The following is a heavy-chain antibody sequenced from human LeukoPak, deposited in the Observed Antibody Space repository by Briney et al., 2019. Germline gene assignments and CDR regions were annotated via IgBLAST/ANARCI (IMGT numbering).Heavy chain of an antibody. V-gene: IGHV1-18*01. D-gene: IGHD4-17*01. CDR1: GYTFTSYG. CDR2: IRAYNGNA. J-gene: IGHJ4*02. Sequence: ASVPVTFKASGYTFTSYGISWVRQAPAQGLEWMGLIRAYNGNAKYAQKLQGRVTMGTDTSTSTAYMELRSLRSDDTAVYYCARNGYGDYVPYYFDYWGQGTLVTVSS. CDR3: ARNGYGDYVPYYFDY.